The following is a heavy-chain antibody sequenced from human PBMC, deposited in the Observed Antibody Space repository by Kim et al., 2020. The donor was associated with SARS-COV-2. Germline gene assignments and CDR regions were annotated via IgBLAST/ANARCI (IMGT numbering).Heavy chain of an antibody. Sequence: SETLSLTCTVSGGSISSGSYYWSWIRQPAGKGLEWIGRIYTSGSTNYNPSLKSRVTISVDTSKNQFSLKLSSVTAADTAVYYCARSRPGLGELSLQGYFDYWGQGTLVTVSS. CDR2: IYTSGST. CDR3: ARSRPGLGELSLQGYFDY. D-gene: IGHD3-16*02. V-gene: IGHV4-61*02. J-gene: IGHJ4*02. CDR1: GGSISSGSYY.